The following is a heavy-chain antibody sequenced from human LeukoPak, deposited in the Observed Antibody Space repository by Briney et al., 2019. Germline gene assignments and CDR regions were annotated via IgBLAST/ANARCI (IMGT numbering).Heavy chain of an antibody. CDR2: ISSSSSYI. V-gene: IGHV3-21*01. CDR1: GFTFSSYS. CDR3: ARDLTWDYGMDV. Sequence: GGSLRLSCAASGFTFSSYSMNWVRQAPGKGLEWVSSISSSSSYIYYADSVKGRFTISRDNAKNSLYLQMNSLRAEDTAVYYCARDLTWDYGMDVLGQGTTVTVSS. D-gene: IGHD1-26*01. J-gene: IGHJ6*02.